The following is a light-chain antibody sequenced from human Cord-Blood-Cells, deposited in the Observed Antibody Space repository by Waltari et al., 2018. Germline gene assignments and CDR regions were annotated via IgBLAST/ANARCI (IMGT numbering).Light chain of an antibody. CDR2: EGS. Sequence: QSALTQPASVSGSPGQSITISCTGTSSDVGSYNLVSWYQQHPGKAPKLMIYEGSKRPSGVSNRFSCSKSGNTASLTISGLQAEDEADYYCCSYAGSSTYVFGTGTKVTAL. J-gene: IGLJ1*01. CDR1: SSDVGSYNL. CDR3: CSYAGSSTYV. V-gene: IGLV2-23*01.